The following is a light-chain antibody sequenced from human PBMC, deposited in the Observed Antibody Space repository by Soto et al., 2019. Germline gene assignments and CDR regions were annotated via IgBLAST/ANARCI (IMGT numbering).Light chain of an antibody. V-gene: IGKV3-11*01. CDR1: QSVSSY. CDR2: DAS. CDR3: QQRSNWPPGEFT. J-gene: IGKJ3*01. Sequence: EIVLTQSPATLSLSPGERATLSCRASQSVSSYLAWYQQKPGQAPRLLIYDASNRATGIPARFSGSGSGTDFTLPISSLEPEDFAVYYCQQRSNWPPGEFTFGPGTKVDIK.